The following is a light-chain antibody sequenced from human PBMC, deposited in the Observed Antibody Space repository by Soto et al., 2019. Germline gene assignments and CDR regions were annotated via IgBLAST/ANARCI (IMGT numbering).Light chain of an antibody. CDR1: QSVGNN. Sequence: EIVVTQSPATLSVSPGERATLSCRASQSVGNNFAWYQQKPGQAPRLLIFATSTRATGVPARFSGSGSGTEFTLTIGSLQSEDFAVYYFQQYGDWPLTFGGGAKVEIE. CDR2: ATS. CDR3: QQYGDWPLT. J-gene: IGKJ4*01. V-gene: IGKV3-15*01.